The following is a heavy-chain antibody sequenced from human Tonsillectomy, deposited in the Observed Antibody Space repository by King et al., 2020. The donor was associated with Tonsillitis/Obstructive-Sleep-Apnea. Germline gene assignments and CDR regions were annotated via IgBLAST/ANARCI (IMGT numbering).Heavy chain of an antibody. Sequence: VQLVESGGGVDQPGRSLRLSCAASGFTFSSYAMHWVRQAPGKGLEWVAVISYDGSNKYYADSVKGRFTISRDNSKNTLYLQMNSLRAEDTAVYYCAIEAGVVPAVSFDYWGQGTLVTVSS. D-gene: IGHD2-2*01. J-gene: IGHJ4*02. V-gene: IGHV3-30*01. CDR2: ISYDGSNK. CDR1: GFTFSSYA. CDR3: AIEAGVVPAVSFDY.